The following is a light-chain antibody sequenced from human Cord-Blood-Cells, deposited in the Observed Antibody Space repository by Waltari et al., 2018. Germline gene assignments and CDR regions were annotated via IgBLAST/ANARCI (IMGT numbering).Light chain of an antibody. V-gene: IGKV4-1*01. CDR1: QSVLYSSNNKNY. CDR2: WAS. J-gene: IGKJ3*01. CDR3: QQYYSTPRFT. Sequence: DIVMTQSPDSLAVSLGERATINCQSSQSVLYSSNNKNYLAWYQQKPGQPPKLLIYWASTRESGVPDRFSGSGSGTDFTLTISSLQAEDVAVYYCQQYYSTPRFTFGPGTKVDIK.